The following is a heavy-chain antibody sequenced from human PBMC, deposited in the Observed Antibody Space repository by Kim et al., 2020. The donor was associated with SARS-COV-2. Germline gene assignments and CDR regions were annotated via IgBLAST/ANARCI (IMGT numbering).Heavy chain of an antibody. D-gene: IGHD3-22*01. J-gene: IGHJ4*02. Sequence: TYYNPSLKSRVTIAVDTSKNQFSLKLSSVTAADTAVYYCASQKTMTVFDYWGQGTLVTVSS. CDR2: T. V-gene: IGHV4-39*01. CDR3: ASQKTMTVFDY.